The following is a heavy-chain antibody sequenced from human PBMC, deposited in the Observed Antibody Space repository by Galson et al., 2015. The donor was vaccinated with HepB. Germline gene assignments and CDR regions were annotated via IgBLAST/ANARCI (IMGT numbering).Heavy chain of an antibody. V-gene: IGHV4-59*01. J-gene: IGHJ6*03. CDR1: GGSISSYY. CDR3: ARAVSNYYYYYMDI. CDR2: IYYSGST. Sequence: ETLSLTCTVSGGSISSYYWSWIRQPPGKGLEWIGYIYYSGSTNYNPSLKSRVTISVDTSKNQFSLKLSSVTAADTAVYYCARAVSNYYYYYMDIWGKGTTVTVSS.